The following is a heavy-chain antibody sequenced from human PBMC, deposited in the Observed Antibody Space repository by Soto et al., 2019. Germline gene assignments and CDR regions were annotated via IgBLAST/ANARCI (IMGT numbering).Heavy chain of an antibody. CDR2: IIPTFGTT. J-gene: IGHJ5*02. CDR3: AGASDSTWYNWLDP. Sequence: QVQLVQSGAEVKKPGSSVKVSCKAPGGNFSSNGIRWVRQAPGQGLEFMGGIIPTFGTTNYAHKFRGRVTITADESTSTAYMEVSSLRSDDTAVYYFAGASDSTWYNWLDPWGQGTLGTVSS. CDR1: GGNFSSNG. V-gene: IGHV1-69*01. D-gene: IGHD4-4*01.